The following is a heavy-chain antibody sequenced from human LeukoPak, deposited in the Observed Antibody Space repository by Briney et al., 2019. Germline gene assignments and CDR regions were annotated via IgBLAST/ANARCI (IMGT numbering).Heavy chain of an antibody. CDR1: GGSISSYY. Sequence: SETLSLTCTVSGGSISSYYWSWLRQPPGKGLEWIGYIYYSGSTNYNPSLKSRVTISVDTSKNQFSLKLSSVTAADTAVYYCARVSPTGDSDAFDIWGQGTMVTVSS. CDR2: IYYSGST. D-gene: IGHD4-17*01. CDR3: ARVSPTGDSDAFDI. J-gene: IGHJ3*02. V-gene: IGHV4-59*01.